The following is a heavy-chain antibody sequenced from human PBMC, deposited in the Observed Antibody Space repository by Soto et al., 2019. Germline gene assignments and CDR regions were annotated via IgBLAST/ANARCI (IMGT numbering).Heavy chain of an antibody. CDR2: ISYSGST. V-gene: IGHV4-31*03. CDR1: GGSISSGGYY. CDR3: ARYKSNYYYGMDV. J-gene: IGHJ6*02. D-gene: IGHD1-20*01. Sequence: SETLSLTCTVSGGSISSGGYYWSWIRQHPGTGLEWIGYISYSGSTYYNTSLKSRVTISVDTSRNQFSLILSSVTAADTAVYYCARYKSNYYYGMDVWGQGTTVTVSS.